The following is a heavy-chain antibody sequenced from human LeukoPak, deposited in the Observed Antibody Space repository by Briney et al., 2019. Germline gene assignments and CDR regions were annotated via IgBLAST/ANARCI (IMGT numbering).Heavy chain of an antibody. CDR3: AREHGGGYSYFDY. J-gene: IGHJ4*02. Sequence: PSQTLSLTCTVSGGSISSGSYYWSWIRQPAGKGLEWIGRIYTSGSTNYNPSLKSRVTISVDTSKNQFSLKLSSVTAADTAVYYCAREHGGGYSYFDYWGQGTLVTVSS. CDR2: IYTSGST. D-gene: IGHD5-12*01. CDR1: GGSISSGSYY. V-gene: IGHV4-61*02.